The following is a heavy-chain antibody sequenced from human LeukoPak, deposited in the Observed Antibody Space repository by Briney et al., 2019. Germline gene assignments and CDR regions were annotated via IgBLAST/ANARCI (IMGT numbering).Heavy chain of an antibody. V-gene: IGHV1-18*01. D-gene: IGHD3-10*01. J-gene: IGHJ6*02. CDR2: MSVFNGYT. Sequence: ASVTVSCMASGYTFTDHGITWVRQARGQGFEWMGWMSVFNGYTKYAEGFQGRVTMTTDTSTKTAHMEMRGLRSDDTAVYYCARAVGSTDYYGVDVWGQGTTVTVSS. CDR1: GYTFTDHG. CDR3: ARAVGSTDYYGVDV.